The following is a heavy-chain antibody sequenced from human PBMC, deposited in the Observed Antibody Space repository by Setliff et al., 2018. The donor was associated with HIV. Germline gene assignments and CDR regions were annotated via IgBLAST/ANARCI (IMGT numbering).Heavy chain of an antibody. CDR3: VASSSWSCGLNY. D-gene: IGHD6-13*01. V-gene: IGHV4-34*01. CDR1: GGPSSGY. J-gene: IGHJ4*02. CDR2: ISHSGST. Sequence: SETLSLTCAVYGGPSSGYWSWVRQSPGKGLEWIGEISHSGSTNYNLSLKSRAAISADTSKKQFSLKLTSVTAADTGIYYCVASSSWSCGLNYWGQGTQVTVSS.